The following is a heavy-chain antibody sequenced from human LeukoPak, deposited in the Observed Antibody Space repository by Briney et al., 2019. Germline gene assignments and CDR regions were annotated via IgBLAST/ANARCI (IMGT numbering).Heavy chain of an antibody. CDR3: AKFDNSGYPRAPLGY. D-gene: IGHD3-22*01. V-gene: IGHV3-23*01. CDR2: ISGSGGST. CDR1: GFTFSSYA. J-gene: IGHJ4*02. Sequence: GGSLRLSCAASGFTFSSYAMSWVRQAPGKGLEWVSAISGSGGSTSYADSVKGRFTISRDNSKNTLYLQMNSLRAEDTAVYYCAKFDNSGYPRAPLGYWGQGTLVTVSS.